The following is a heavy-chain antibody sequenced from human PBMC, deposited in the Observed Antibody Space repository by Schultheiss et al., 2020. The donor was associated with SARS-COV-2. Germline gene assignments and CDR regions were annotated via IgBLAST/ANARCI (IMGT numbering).Heavy chain of an antibody. Sequence: ASVKVSCKASGYTFTGYYMHWVRQAPGQGLEWMGRINPNTGDTDYAQKFQGRVTMTRDTSISTAYMELSRLRSDDTAVYYCATADVVPYYFEYWGQGTLVTVSS. CDR3: ATADVVPYYFEY. J-gene: IGHJ4*02. CDR2: INPNTGDT. D-gene: IGHD3-16*02. CDR1: GYTFTGYY. V-gene: IGHV1-2*06.